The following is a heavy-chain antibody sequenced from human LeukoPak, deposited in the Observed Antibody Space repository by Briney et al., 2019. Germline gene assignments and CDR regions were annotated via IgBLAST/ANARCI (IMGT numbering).Heavy chain of an antibody. J-gene: IGHJ4*02. CDR3: ARDSSGWNYFDY. V-gene: IGHV3-7*01. D-gene: IGHD6-19*01. Sequence: GGSLRLSCAASGFTFSSYSMNWVRQAPGKGLEWVANIKQDGSEKYYVDSVKGRFTISRDNAKNSLYLQMNSLRAEDTAVYYCARDSSGWNYFDYWGQGTLVTVSS. CDR1: GFTFSSYS. CDR2: IKQDGSEK.